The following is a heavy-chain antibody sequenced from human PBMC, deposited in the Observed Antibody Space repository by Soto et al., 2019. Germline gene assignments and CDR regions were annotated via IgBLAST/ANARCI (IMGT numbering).Heavy chain of an antibody. J-gene: IGHJ6*02. Sequence: SQTVSLTCAISGDSVSSNSAAWNWVRQSPSRGLEWLGSAYYRSKWYDDYAVSVKSRITISPDTSKNQFSLHLKSVTPEDTAVYYCARGAGRGYCSGNTCYSPYNYYGMDVWGQGTTVTVSS. CDR2: AYYRSKWYD. V-gene: IGHV6-1*01. CDR1: GDSVSSNSAA. D-gene: IGHD2-15*01. CDR3: ARGAGRGYCSGNTCYSPYNYYGMDV.